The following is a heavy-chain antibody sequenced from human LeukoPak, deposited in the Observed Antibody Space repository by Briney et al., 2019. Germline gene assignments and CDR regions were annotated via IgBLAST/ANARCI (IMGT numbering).Heavy chain of an antibody. CDR2: INSDGSST. V-gene: IGHV3-74*01. D-gene: IGHD6-19*01. CDR1: GFTFSSYW. Sequence: GGSLRLSCAASGFTFSSYWMHWVRQAPGKGLVWVSRINSDGSSTSYADSVKGRFTISRDNAKNTLYLQMNSLRAEDTAVYYCARGLKTIAVAGTVYFDYWGQGTPVTVSS. CDR3: ARGLKTIAVAGTVYFDY. J-gene: IGHJ4*02.